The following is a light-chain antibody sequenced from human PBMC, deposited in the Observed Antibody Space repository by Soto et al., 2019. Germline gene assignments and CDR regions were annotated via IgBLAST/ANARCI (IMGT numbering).Light chain of an antibody. CDR2: DVS. CDR1: SSDIGDYNY. J-gene: IGLJ1*01. V-gene: IGLV2-14*01. Sequence: ALTQPASVSGSPGQSITISCVGTSSDIGDYNYVSWYQQHPGKVPKVIIYDVSNRPSGVSYRFSGTKSGNTASLTVSGLQAEDEADYYCCSYTRSGTLIFGTGTKLTVL. CDR3: CSYTRSGTLI.